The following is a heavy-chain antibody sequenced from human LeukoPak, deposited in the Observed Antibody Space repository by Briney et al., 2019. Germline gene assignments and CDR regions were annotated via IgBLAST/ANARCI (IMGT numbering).Heavy chain of an antibody. J-gene: IGHJ6*03. Sequence: ASVKVSCKASGYTFTSYYMHWVRRAPGQGLEWMGIINPSGGSTSYAQKFQGRVTMTRDMSTSTVYMELSSLRSEDTAVYYCASGRYPGRYYYYMDVWGKGTTVTVSS. CDR1: GYTFTSYY. CDR2: INPSGGST. CDR3: ASGRYPGRYYYYMDV. V-gene: IGHV1-46*01. D-gene: IGHD3-9*01.